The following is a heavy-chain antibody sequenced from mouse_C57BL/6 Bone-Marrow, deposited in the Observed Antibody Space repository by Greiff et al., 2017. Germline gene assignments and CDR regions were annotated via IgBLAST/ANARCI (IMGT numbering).Heavy chain of an antibody. Sequence: VQLVESGPGLVQPSQSLSITCTVSGFSLTSYGVHWVRQSPGKGLEWLGVIWRGGSTDYNAAFMSRLSITKDNSKSQVFFKMNSLQADDTAIYYCAKNGTIVTTTLAWFAYWGQGTLVTVSA. J-gene: IGHJ3*01. CDR2: IWRGGST. D-gene: IGHD2-5*01. CDR1: GFSLTSYG. V-gene: IGHV2-5*01. CDR3: AKNGTIVTTTLAWFAY.